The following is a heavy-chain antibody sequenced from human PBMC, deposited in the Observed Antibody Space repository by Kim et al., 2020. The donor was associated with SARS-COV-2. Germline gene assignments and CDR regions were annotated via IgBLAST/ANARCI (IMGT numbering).Heavy chain of an antibody. J-gene: IGHJ4*02. CDR1: GFTFSDYH. CDR3: ARDYNYGGTFDY. CDR2: ISAASIVI. Sequence: GGSLRLSCAASGFTFSDYHMSWVRQAQGKGLAWVAYISAASIVIHHADSVKGRFIISRDNSKHSLYLQMNSLRDEDTAIYYCARDYNYGGTFDYWGQGAL. V-gene: IGHV3-11*06. D-gene: IGHD4-17*01.